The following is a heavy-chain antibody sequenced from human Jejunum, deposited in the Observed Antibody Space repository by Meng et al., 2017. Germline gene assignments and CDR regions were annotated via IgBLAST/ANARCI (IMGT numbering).Heavy chain of an antibody. D-gene: IGHD2-15*01. CDR1: GYSFSKYW. Sequence: GESLKISCKASGYSFSKYWIGWVRQMPGKGLEWMGIIYPDESDIRYSPSFQGQVTISADMSISTAYLQWSSLKASDTAVYYCARLGLSGGGYLSYFYYGMDVWGQGTTVTVSS. CDR3: ARLGLSGGGYLSYFYYGMDV. J-gene: IGHJ6*02. CDR2: IYPDESDI. V-gene: IGHV5-51*01.